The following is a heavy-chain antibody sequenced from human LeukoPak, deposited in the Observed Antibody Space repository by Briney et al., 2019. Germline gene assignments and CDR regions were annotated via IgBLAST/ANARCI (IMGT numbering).Heavy chain of an antibody. CDR1: GGTFSSYA. V-gene: IGHV1-69*04. CDR2: IIPIFGIA. Sequence: SVKVSCKASGGTFSSYAISWVRQAPGQGLEWMGRIIPIFGIANYAQKFQGRVTVTADKSTSTAYMELSSLRSEDTAVYYCATEGSTISYGMDVWGQGTTVTVSS. CDR3: ATEGSTISYGMDV. D-gene: IGHD3-3*01. J-gene: IGHJ6*02.